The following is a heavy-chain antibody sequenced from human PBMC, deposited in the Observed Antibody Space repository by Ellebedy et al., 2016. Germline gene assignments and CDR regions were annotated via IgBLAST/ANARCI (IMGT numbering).Heavy chain of an antibody. D-gene: IGHD3-22*01. CDR2: IYPGDSDT. CDR1: GYRFSNYW. CDR3: ARRPSYEDDAFDI. J-gene: IGHJ3*02. V-gene: IGHV5-51*01. Sequence: ASVKVSCKGSGYRFSNYWIGWVRQMPGKGLEWMGVIYPGDSDTRYSPSFQGQVTISDDKSISTAYLQWNSLKASDTAMYFCARRPSYEDDAFDIWGQGTMVTVSS.